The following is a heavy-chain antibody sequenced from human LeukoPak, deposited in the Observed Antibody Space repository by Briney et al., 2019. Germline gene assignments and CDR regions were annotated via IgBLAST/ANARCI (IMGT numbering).Heavy chain of an antibody. J-gene: IGHJ4*02. CDR1: GYTFIDYY. CDR2: VDPEDGET. Sequence: ASVKISCKTSGYTFIDYYIHWVKQAPGKGLEWMGRVDPEDGETIYAEKFQGRVTITADTSTVIGYMEVTNLTLDDTAVYYCATAPRVSHWGQGTLVTVSS. CDR3: ATAPRVSH. V-gene: IGHV1-69-2*01.